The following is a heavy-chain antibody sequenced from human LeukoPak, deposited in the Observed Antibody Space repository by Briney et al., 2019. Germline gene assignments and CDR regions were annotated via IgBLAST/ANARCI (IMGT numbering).Heavy chain of an antibody. CDR2: IYTSGST. D-gene: IGHD3-3*01. CDR3: ASLDFWSGSVYFDY. CDR1: GGSISSYY. V-gene: IGHV4-4*07. Sequence: PSETLSLTCTVSGGSISSYYWSWIRQPAGKGLEWIGRIYTSGSTNYNPSLKSRVTMSVDTSKNQFSLKLSSVTAADTAVYYCASLDFWSGSVYFDYWGQGTLVTVSS. J-gene: IGHJ4*02.